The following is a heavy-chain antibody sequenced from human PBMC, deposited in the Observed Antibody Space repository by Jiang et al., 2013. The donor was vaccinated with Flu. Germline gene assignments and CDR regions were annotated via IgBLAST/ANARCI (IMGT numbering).Heavy chain of an antibody. V-gene: IGHV4-4*02. Sequence: TLSLTCAVSGDSISSNNWWNWVRQPPGKGLEWIGEIYHSGSTNYNPSLERRVTISVDKSKNQFSLKLSSVTAADTAVFYCARGSYYDSSGYTIPYYFDYWGQGTLVTVSS. CDR1: GDSISSNNW. D-gene: IGHD3-22*01. CDR3: ARGSYYDSSGYTIPYYFDY. J-gene: IGHJ4*02. CDR2: IYHSGST.